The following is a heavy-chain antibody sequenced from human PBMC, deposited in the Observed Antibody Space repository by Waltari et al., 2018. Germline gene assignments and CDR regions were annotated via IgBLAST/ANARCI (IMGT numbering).Heavy chain of an antibody. J-gene: IGHJ6*03. V-gene: IGHV4-34*01. CDR2: INHSGST. D-gene: IGHD3-3*01. CDR1: GGSFSGYY. Sequence: QVQLQQWGAGLLKPSETLSLTCAVYGGSFSGYYWSWIGQPPGKGLEWIGEINHSGSTNYNPSLKSRVTISVDTSKNQFSLKLSSVTAADTAVYYCARGSITIFGVEPYYYYYMDVWGKGTTVTISS. CDR3: ARGSITIFGVEPYYYYYMDV.